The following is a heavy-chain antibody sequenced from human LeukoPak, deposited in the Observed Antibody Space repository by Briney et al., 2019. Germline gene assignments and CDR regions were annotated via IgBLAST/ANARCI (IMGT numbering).Heavy chain of an antibody. CDR1: GFTFSNAW. Sequence: PGGSLRLSCAASGFTFSNAWVSWVRQAPGKGLEWVGRIKSKTDGGTTDYAAPVKGRFTISRDDSKNTLYLQMNSLKIEDTAVYYCTTDPLTTLPNYDYWGQGTLVTVSS. J-gene: IGHJ4*02. V-gene: IGHV3-15*01. CDR2: IKSKTDGGTT. CDR3: TTDPLTTLPNYDY. D-gene: IGHD4-17*01.